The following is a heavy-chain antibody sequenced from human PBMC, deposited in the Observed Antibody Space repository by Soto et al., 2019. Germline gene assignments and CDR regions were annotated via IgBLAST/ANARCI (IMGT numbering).Heavy chain of an antibody. Sequence: SETLSLTCAVYGGSFSGYYCSWIRQPPGKGLEWIGEINHSGSTNYNPSLKSRVTISVDTSKNQFSLKLSSVTAADTAVYYCARALWETYAFDIWGQGTMVTVS. CDR3: ARALWETYAFDI. D-gene: IGHD1-26*01. V-gene: IGHV4-34*01. CDR2: INHSGST. J-gene: IGHJ3*02. CDR1: GGSFSGYY.